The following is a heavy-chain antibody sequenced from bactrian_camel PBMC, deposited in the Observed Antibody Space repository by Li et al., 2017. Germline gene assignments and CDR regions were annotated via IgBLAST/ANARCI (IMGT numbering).Heavy chain of an antibody. CDR3: HSTVVVVGSAWGACGY. J-gene: IGHJ4*01. D-gene: IGHD2*01. Sequence: HVQLVESGGGLVQPGGSLRLSCAAPGFTSNSCGMDWYRQAAGKQREWVSYMDTDGGTRYSDSVKGRFTIYKDKAKDTVYLQMNSLKPEDTAMYSCHSTVVVVGSAWGACGYWGQGTQVTVS. V-gene: IGHV3S53*01. CDR2: MDTDGGT. CDR1: GFTSNSCG.